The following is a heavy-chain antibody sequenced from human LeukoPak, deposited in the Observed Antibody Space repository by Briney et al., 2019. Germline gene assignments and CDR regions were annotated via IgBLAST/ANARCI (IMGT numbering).Heavy chain of an antibody. V-gene: IGHV3-7*05. CDR1: GFTLRSYV. Sequence: GRTLRLSCAESGFTLRSYVDSGGRRAPEKGLEWVANIKQDGSEKYYVDSVKGRFTISRDNAKNSLYLQMNSLRAEDTAVYYCAGDGGPFDFWGQGTLVTVSS. D-gene: IGHD2-15*01. CDR3: AGDGGPFDF. CDR2: IKQDGSEK. J-gene: IGHJ4*02.